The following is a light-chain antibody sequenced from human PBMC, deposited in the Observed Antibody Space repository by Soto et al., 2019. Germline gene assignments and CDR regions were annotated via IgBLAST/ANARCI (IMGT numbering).Light chain of an antibody. Sequence: SALTQPASVSGSPGQSITISCTGTSSDVGSYNLVSWYQQHPGKAPKLMIYEGSKRPSGVSNRFSGSKSGNTASLTISGLQAEDDADYYCCSYAGSRPYVFGTGTKLTVL. CDR1: SSDVGSYNL. V-gene: IGLV2-23*01. CDR2: EGS. J-gene: IGLJ1*01. CDR3: CSYAGSRPYV.